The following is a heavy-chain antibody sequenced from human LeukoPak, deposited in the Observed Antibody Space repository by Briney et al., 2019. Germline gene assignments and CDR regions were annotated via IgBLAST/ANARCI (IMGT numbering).Heavy chain of an antibody. J-gene: IGHJ3*02. D-gene: IGHD6-19*01. CDR1: GYTFTSYD. V-gene: IGHV1-8*01. CDR3: ARVRGGIYSSRDAIDI. CDR2: MNPNSGNT. Sequence: ASVKVSCKASGYTFTSYDINWVRQATGQGLEWMGWMNPNSGNTGYPQKFRGRVTMTRNTSISTAYMELSSVRSEDTAVYYCARVRGGIYSSRDAIDIWGQGTMVTVSS.